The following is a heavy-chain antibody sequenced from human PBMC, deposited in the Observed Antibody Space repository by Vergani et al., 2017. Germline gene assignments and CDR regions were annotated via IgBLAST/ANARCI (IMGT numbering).Heavy chain of an antibody. V-gene: IGHV3-30-3*01. CDR1: GFTFSSYA. J-gene: IGHJ4*02. D-gene: IGHD3-10*01. CDR2: ISYDGSNK. CDR3: ARGSIGEV. Sequence: QVQLVESGGGVVQPGRSLRLSCAASGFTFSSYAMHWVLQAPGKGLEWVAVISYDGSNKYYADSVKGRFTISRDNSKNTLYLQMNSLRAEDTAVYYCARGSIGEVWGQGTLVTVSS.